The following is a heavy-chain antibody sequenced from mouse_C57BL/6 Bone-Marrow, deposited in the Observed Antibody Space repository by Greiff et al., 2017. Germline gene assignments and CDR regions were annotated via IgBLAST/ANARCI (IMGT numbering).Heavy chain of an antibody. J-gene: IGHJ1*03. CDR1: GYTFTNYW. CDR2: IYPGGGYT. Sequence: VQLVESGAELVRPGTSVKMSCKASGYTFTNYWIGWAKQRPGHGLEWIGDIYPGGGYTNYNEKFKGKATLTADKSSSTAYMQFSSLTSEDSAIYYCAKYYDYDWYFDVWGTGTTVTVSS. CDR3: AKYYDYDWYFDV. V-gene: IGHV1-63*01. D-gene: IGHD2-4*01.